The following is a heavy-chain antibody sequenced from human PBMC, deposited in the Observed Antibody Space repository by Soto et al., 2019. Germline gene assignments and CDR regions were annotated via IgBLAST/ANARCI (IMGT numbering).Heavy chain of an antibody. CDR2: IYSGGST. CDR3: ARGGRFGEVEFDY. CDR1: GFTVSSNY. J-gene: IGHJ4*02. V-gene: IGHV3-66*01. Sequence: EVQLVESGGGLVQPGGSLRLSCAASGFTVSSNYMSWVRQAPGKGLEWVSVIYSGGSTYYADSVKGRFTISRDNSKNTLYLQMNSLRAEDTAVYYCARGGRFGEVEFDYWGQGTLVTVSS. D-gene: IGHD3-10*01.